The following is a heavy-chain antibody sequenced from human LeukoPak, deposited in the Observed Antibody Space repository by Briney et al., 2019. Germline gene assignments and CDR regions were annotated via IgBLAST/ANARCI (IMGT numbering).Heavy chain of an antibody. J-gene: IGHJ2*01. D-gene: IGHD3-16*01. CDR3: ARTLGFRYFDL. Sequence: KPSETLSLTCTVSGGSISSSSYYWGWIRQPPGKGLEWIGSIYYSGSTYYNPSLKSRVTISVDRSKNQFSLKLSSVTAADTAVYYCARTLGFRYFDLWGRGTLVTVSS. CDR1: GGSISSSSYY. CDR2: IYYSGST. V-gene: IGHV4-39*07.